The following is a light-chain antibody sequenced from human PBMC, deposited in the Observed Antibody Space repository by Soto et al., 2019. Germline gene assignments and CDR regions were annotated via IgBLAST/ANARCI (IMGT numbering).Light chain of an antibody. V-gene: IGLV4-60*03. CDR2: LEGSGSY. CDR1: SGHSSYI. J-gene: IGLJ2*01. CDR3: ETWDSNTVV. Sequence: QTVVTQSSSASASLGSSVKLTCTLSSGHSSYIIAWHQQQPGKAPRYLMKLEGSGSYNKGSGVPDRFSGPSSGADRYLTISNLQSEDEADYYCETWDSNTVVFGGGTKLTVL.